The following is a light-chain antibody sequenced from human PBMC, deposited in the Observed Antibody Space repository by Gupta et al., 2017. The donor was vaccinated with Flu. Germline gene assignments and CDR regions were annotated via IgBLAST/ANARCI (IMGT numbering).Light chain of an antibody. CDR2: EVN. J-gene: IGKJ1*01. Sequence: DIVITQTPLSLSVTSGHPASISCKSSQSLLDSDGNTYLYWYVQKPGQPPQLLIYEVNNRFPGVPDRFSGSGSGSDFTLRISRAEADDVGIYYCMHSLHLPWTFGQGTKVDIK. V-gene: IGKV2D-29*01. CDR3: MHSLHLPWT. CDR1: QSLLDSDGNTY.